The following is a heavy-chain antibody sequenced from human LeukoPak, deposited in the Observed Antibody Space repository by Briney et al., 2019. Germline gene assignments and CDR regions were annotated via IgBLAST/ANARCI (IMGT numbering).Heavy chain of an antibody. CDR2: IYPGDSDT. J-gene: IGHJ4*02. V-gene: IGHV5-51*01. CDR1: GYSFTSYW. D-gene: IGHD3-22*01. Sequence: GESLKISCKGSGYSFTSYWIGWVRQMPGKGLEWMGIIYPGDSDTRYSPSFQRQVTISADKSISTAYLQWSSLKASDTAMYYCASRYYDSSGYYFTVPYYFDYWGQGTLVTVSS. CDR3: ASRYYDSSGYYFTVPYYFDY.